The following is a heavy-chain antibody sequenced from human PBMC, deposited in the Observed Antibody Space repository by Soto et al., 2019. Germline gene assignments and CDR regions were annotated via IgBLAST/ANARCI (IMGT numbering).Heavy chain of an antibody. V-gene: IGHV1-2*04. CDR2: INPNSGGT. CDR3: ARAYSGYDLYDAFDI. Sequence: GASVEVSCKASGYTFTGYYMHWVRQAPGQGLEWMGWINPNSGGTNYAQKFQGWVTMTRDTSISTAYMELSRLRSDDTAVYYCARAYSGYDLYDAFDIWGQGTMVTVSS. CDR1: GYTFTGYY. J-gene: IGHJ3*02. D-gene: IGHD5-12*01.